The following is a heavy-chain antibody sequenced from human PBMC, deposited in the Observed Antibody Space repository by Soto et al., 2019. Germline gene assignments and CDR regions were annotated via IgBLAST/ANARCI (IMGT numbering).Heavy chain of an antibody. D-gene: IGHD4-4*01. CDR2: ISYDGSNK. V-gene: IGHV3-30-3*01. Sequence: QVQLVESGGGVVQPGRSLRLSCAASGFTFSSYAMHWVRQAPGKGLEWVAVISYDGSNKYYADSVKGRFTISRDNSKNTLYLQMNSLRADDTAVYYCARGMTTAFFDYWGQGTLVTVSS. CDR3: ARGMTTAFFDY. CDR1: GFTFSSYA. J-gene: IGHJ4*02.